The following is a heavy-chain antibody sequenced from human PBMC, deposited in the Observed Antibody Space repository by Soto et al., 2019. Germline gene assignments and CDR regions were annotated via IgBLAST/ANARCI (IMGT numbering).Heavy chain of an antibody. J-gene: IGHJ4*02. CDR1: GRSMSSNY. D-gene: IGHD4-17*01. CDR3: ASYRAALYGDS. CDR2: VFYGGT. V-gene: IGHV4-59*01. Sequence: QVHLQESGPGLVQPSETLSLTCSVSGRSMSSNYWSWIRQSPDKGLEWLGYVFYGGTDYNQSLGGRVRRSVETSTGQFSLKLSSVTVADTAVYYCASYRAALYGDSWGQGILVTVSS.